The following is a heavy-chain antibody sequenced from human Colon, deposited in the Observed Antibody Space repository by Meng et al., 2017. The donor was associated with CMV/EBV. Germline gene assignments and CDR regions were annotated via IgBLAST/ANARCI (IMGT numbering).Heavy chain of an antibody. V-gene: IGHV4-34*01. D-gene: IGHD1-7*01. J-gene: IGHJ4*02. CDR1: GESFRCYY. Sequence: VYGESFRCYYWSWIRQPPGQELGWIGEVNSNRRPNYSPSIKSRVTISVDTANTQFSLRLNSVTAADTAVYYCATSLPDARELLAYWGQGTLVTVSS. CDR3: ATSLPDARELLAY. CDR2: VNSNRRP.